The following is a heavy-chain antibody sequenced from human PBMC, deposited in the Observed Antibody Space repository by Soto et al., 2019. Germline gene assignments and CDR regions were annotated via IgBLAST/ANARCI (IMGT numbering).Heavy chain of an antibody. J-gene: IGHJ5*02. Sequence: PSETLSLTCTVSGGSISSYYWSWIRQPAGKGLEWIGRIYTSGGTNYNPSLKSRVTMSVDTSKNQFSLKLSSVTAADTAVYYCARIHDSSGYYYFDWFDPWGQGTLVTVSS. CDR3: ARIHDSSGYYYFDWFDP. V-gene: IGHV4-4*07. CDR2: IYTSGGT. D-gene: IGHD3-22*01. CDR1: GGSISSYY.